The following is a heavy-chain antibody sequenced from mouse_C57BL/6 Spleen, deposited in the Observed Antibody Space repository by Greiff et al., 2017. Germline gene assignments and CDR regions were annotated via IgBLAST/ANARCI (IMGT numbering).Heavy chain of an antibody. CDR2: ISSGSSTI. Sequence: EVHLVESGGGLVKPGGSLKLSCAASGFTFSDYGMHWVRQAPEKGLEWVAYISSGSSTIYYADTVKGRFTISRDNAKNTLFLQMTSLRSEDTAMYYCARPNWDDRYFDVWGTGTTVTVSS. CDR1: GFTFSDYG. J-gene: IGHJ1*03. V-gene: IGHV5-17*01. CDR3: ARPNWDDRYFDV. D-gene: IGHD4-1*01.